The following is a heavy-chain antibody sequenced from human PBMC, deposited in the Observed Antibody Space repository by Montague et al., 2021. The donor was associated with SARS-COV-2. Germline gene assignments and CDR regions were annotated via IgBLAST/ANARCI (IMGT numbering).Heavy chain of an antibody. D-gene: IGHD3-10*01. CDR3: GRGVRYFGSGGWSFYYYGVDV. Sequence: SLRLSCAASGFTFSQYDMHWVRQVTGKGLEWVSGIGKAGDTHYPGTVKGRFTISREDAKNPLYLQMNSLRAGDTAVYYCGRGVRYFGSGGWSFYYYGVDVWGQGTTVTVSS. CDR1: GFTFSQYD. CDR2: IGKAGDT. J-gene: IGHJ6*02. V-gene: IGHV3-13*01.